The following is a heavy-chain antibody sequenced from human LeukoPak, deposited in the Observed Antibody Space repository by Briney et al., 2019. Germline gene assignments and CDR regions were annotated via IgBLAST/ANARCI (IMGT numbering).Heavy chain of an antibody. CDR1: GGSFSGYY. D-gene: IGHD1-26*01. V-gene: IGHV4-34*01. Sequence: SETLSLTCAVYGGSFSGYYWSWIRQPPGKGLEWIGEINHSGSTNYNPSLKSRVTISVDTSKNQFSLKLSSVTAADTAVYHCARGLGASPLDYWGQGTLVTVSS. J-gene: IGHJ4*02. CDR3: ARGLGASPLDY. CDR2: INHSGST.